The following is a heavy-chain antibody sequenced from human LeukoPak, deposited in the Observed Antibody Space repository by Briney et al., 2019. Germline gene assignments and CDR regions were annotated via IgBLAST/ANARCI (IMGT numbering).Heavy chain of an antibody. V-gene: IGHV4-59*01. D-gene: IGHD2-15*01. CDR3: ARRVVVAARNYYYGMDV. J-gene: IGHJ6*02. CDR2: IHYSGAT. Sequence: SETLSLTCTVSGGSIGTSYWAWIRQPPGKGLEWVAYIHYSGATSYNPSLESRLTISLDMSNNQFSLKLSSVTAADTAVYYCARRVVVAARNYYYGMDVWGQGTTVTVSS. CDR1: GGSIGTSY.